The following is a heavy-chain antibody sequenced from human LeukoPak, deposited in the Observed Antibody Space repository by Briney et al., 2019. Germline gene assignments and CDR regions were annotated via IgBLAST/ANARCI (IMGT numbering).Heavy chain of an antibody. CDR2: IYYSGST. V-gene: IGHV4-30-4*01. CDR3: ARGYTAMAHFDY. D-gene: IGHD5-18*01. CDR1: GGCISSGDYY. J-gene: IGHJ4*02. Sequence: PSETLSLTCNVSGGCISSGDYYWSWIRQPPGKGLEWIGYIYYSGSTYYNPSLKSRVTISVDTSKNQFSLKLSSVTAADTAVYYCARGYTAMAHFDYWGQGTLVTVSS.